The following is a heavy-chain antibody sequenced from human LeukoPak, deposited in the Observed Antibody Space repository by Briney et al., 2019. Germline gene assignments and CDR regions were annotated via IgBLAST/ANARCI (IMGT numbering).Heavy chain of an antibody. Sequence: GASVKVSCKASGYTFTGYYMHWVRQAPGQGLEWMGWINPNSGGTNYAQKFQGRVTMTRDTSISTAYMELSRLRSDDTAVYYCARDHSVEMATISGRFDPWGQGTLVTVSS. V-gene: IGHV1-2*02. J-gene: IGHJ5*02. CDR2: INPNSGGT. CDR1: GYTFTGYY. CDR3: ARDHSVEMATISGRFDP. D-gene: IGHD5-24*01.